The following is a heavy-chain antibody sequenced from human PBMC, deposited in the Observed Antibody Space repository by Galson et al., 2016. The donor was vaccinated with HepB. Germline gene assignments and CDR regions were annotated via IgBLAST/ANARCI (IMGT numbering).Heavy chain of an antibody. D-gene: IGHD6-13*01. CDR2: INSGGRI. Sequence: SLRLXCAASGXXVSXXXMSXXXQAPXKGLEXVSAINSGGRIYYADSVKGRFTISRDNSKNTLYLQMNSLRAEDTAVYYCARGRGSWYWYFDYWGQGTLVTVSS. V-gene: IGHV3-66*02. CDR1: GXXVSXXX. CDR3: ARGRGSWYWYFDY. J-gene: IGHJ4*02.